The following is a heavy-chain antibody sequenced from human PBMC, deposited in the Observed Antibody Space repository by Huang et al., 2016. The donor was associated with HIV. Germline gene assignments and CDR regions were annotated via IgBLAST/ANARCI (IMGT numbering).Heavy chain of an antibody. D-gene: IGHD4-4*01. J-gene: IGHJ4*02. Sequence: QVQLLQSGAEVKKPGSSVKGYCKAFGGPFRSYSIAWVRQAPGQGLKWMASLRPVLDSPNYAQKLQGRVRVTADESTSTVYMELRDLRPDDTAVYFCARGSLEYSVSSSLDYWGQGTHVTVSS. V-gene: IGHV1-69*13. CDR2: LRPVLDSP. CDR1: GGPFRSYS. CDR3: ARGSLEYSVSSSLDY.